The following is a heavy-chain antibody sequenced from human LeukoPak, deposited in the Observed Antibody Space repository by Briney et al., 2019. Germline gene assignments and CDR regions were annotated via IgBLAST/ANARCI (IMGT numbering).Heavy chain of an antibody. D-gene: IGHD4-17*01. CDR1: GFTFSSYW. Sequence: GGSLRLSCAASGFTFSSYWMHWVRQAPGKRLVWVSRINGDGSSATYADSVKGRFTISRDSAKNTVYLQMNSLRAEDTAVYYCARPQHGDLYAFDIWGQGTMVTVSS. J-gene: IGHJ3*02. CDR2: INGDGSSA. V-gene: IGHV3-74*01. CDR3: ARPQHGDLYAFDI.